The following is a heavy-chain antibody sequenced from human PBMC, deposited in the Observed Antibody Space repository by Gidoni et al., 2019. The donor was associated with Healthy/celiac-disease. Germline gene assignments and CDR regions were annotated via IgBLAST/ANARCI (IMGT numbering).Heavy chain of an antibody. Sequence: QVQLVQSGAEVKKPGASVKVSCKASGYTCTGYYMHWVRQAPGQGFEWMGRINPNSGGTNYAQTFQGRVTMTRDTSISTAYMELSRLRSDDTAVYYCARGYCSGGSCYDYWGQGTLVTVSS. CDR1: GYTCTGYY. CDR2: INPNSGGT. V-gene: IGHV1-2*06. D-gene: IGHD2-15*01. J-gene: IGHJ4*02. CDR3: ARGYCSGGSCYDY.